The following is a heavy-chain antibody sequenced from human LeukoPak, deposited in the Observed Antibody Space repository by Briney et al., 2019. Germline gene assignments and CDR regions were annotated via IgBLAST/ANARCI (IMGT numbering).Heavy chain of an antibody. CDR2: ISTSSRTI. CDR1: GFTFSGYS. D-gene: IGHD4-11*01. V-gene: IGHV3-48*04. Sequence: PGGSLRLSCAASGFTFSGYSMNWVRQAPGKGLEWVSYISTSSRTISYADSVKGRFTISRDNAKNSLYLQMNSLRAEDTAVYYCARGLQNKYGMDVWGQGTTVTVSS. J-gene: IGHJ6*02. CDR3: ARGLQNKYGMDV.